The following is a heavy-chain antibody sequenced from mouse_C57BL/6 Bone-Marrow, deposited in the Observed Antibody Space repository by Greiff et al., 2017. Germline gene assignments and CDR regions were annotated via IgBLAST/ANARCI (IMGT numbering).Heavy chain of an antibody. CDR1: GYTFTSYW. Sequence: QVQLQQSGAELAKPGASVKLSCKASGYTFTSYWMHWVKQRPGQGLEWIGYINPSSGYTKYNQKFKDKATLTADTSSSTAYMQLSSLTYEDSAVYYCANNYFFDYWGQGTTLTVSS. CDR3: ANNYFFDY. V-gene: IGHV1-7*01. J-gene: IGHJ2*01. CDR2: INPSSGYT. D-gene: IGHD1-3*01.